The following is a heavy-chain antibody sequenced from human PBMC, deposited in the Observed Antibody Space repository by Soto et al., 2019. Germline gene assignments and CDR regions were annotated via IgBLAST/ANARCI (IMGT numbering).Heavy chain of an antibody. CDR3: ARHSPPMHDILTGTTLDPYYGLDV. J-gene: IGHJ6*02. V-gene: IGHV4-59*08. D-gene: IGHD3-9*01. Sequence: SETLSLTCSVSGGSISSYYWSWIRQPPEKGLEWIGYIYYSVSTNYNPSLKSRVTISVDPSKNQFSLKLSSVTAADTAVYYCARHSPPMHDILTGTTLDPYYGLDVWGQGTTVTLSS. CDR1: GGSISSYY. CDR2: IYYSVST.